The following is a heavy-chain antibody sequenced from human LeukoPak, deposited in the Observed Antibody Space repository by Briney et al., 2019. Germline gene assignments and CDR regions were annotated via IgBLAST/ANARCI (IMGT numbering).Heavy chain of an antibody. CDR3: ARVRTRRRYFDWLLSPNWFDP. J-gene: IGHJ5*02. V-gene: IGHV4-34*01. CDR2: INHSGST. D-gene: IGHD3-9*01. Sequence: PSETLSLTCAVYGGSFSGYYWSWIRQPPGKGLEWIGEINHSGSTNYNSSLKSRVTISVDTSKNQFSLKLSSVTAADTAVYYCARVRTRRRYFDWLLSPNWFDPWGQGTLVTVSS. CDR1: GGSFSGYY.